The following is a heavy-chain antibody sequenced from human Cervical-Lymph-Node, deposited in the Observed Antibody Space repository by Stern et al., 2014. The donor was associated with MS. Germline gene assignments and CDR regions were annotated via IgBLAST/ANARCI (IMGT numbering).Heavy chain of an antibody. J-gene: IGHJ4*02. V-gene: IGHV2-70*12. CDR1: GLSLISSGMG. D-gene: IGHD5-12*01. CDR2: VDLDDDK. Sequence: QITLKESGPALVRPTQTLTLTCSFSGLSLISSGMGVNWVRQPPGKALEWLALVDLDDDKYYSTSLKTRLTISRDTSKNQVVLTLTNTDPMDTATYFCAAGHGYDLNYWGQGTLVTVSS. CDR3: AAGHGYDLNY.